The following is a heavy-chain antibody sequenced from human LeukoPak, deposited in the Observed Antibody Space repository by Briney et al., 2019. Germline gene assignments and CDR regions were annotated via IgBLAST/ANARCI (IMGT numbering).Heavy chain of an antibody. CDR3: AREVLLWFGEFDY. Sequence: GGSLRLSCAASGFTFSSYAMHWVRQAPGKGLEWVAVISYDGSNKYYADSVKGRFTISRDNSKNTLYPQMNSLRAEDTAVYYCAREVLLWFGEFDYWGQGTLVTVSS. CDR2: ISYDGSNK. V-gene: IGHV3-30-3*01. J-gene: IGHJ4*02. D-gene: IGHD3-10*01. CDR1: GFTFSSYA.